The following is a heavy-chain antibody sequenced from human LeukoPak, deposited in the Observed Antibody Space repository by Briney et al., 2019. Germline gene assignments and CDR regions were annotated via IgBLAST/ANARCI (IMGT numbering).Heavy chain of an antibody. CDR2: IYYSGST. D-gene: IGHD2-15*01. J-gene: IGHJ6*02. CDR3: ARHSSGGVFYYYYGMDV. Sequence: SETLSLTCTVSGGPISSYYWSWIRQPPGKGLEWIGYIYYSGSTNYNPSLKSRVTISVDTSKNQFSLKLSSVTAADTAVYYCARHSSGGVFYYYYGMDVWGQGTTVTVSS. CDR1: GGPISSYY. V-gene: IGHV4-59*08.